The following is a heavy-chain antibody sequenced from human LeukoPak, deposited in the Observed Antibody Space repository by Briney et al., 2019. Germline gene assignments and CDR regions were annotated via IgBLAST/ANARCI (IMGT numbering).Heavy chain of an antibody. CDR3: AKAYFLMIVPTCYFDY. CDR2: ISGSGGST. CDR1: GFTFSSYA. V-gene: IGHV3-23*01. D-gene: IGHD3-22*01. J-gene: IGHJ4*02. Sequence: AGGSLRLSCAASGFTFSSYAMSWVSQAPGKGLEWVSAISGSGGSTYYADSVKGRFTISRDNSKNTLYLQMNSLRAEDTAVYYCAKAYFLMIVPTCYFDYWGQGTLVTVSS.